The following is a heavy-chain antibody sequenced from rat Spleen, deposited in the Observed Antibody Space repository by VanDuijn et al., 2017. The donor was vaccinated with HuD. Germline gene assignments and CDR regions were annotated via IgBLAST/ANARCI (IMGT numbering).Heavy chain of an antibody. Sequence: EVQLVESDGGLVQPGRSLKLSCAASGFTFSDYYMAWVRQAPTKGLEWVATISYDGSSTYYRDSVKGRFTVSRDNAKSTLYLQMDSLRSEDTASYYCSRRGDPFYFDYWGRGVMVTVSS. D-gene: IGHD4-2*01. J-gene: IGHJ2*01. CDR1: GFTFSDYY. CDR2: ISYDGSST. CDR3: SRRGDPFYFDY. V-gene: IGHV5-29*01.